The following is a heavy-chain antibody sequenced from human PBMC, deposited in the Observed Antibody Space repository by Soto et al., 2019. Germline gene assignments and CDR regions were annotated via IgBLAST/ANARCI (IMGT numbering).Heavy chain of an antibody. Sequence: PGGSLRLFCAASGFTFSSYSMNWVRQAPGKGLEWVSSISSSSSYIYYADSVKGRFTISRDNAKNSLYLQMNSLRAEDTAVYYCARGSGGGYSGYEVYYFDYWGQGTLVTVSS. V-gene: IGHV3-21*01. D-gene: IGHD5-12*01. CDR1: GFTFSSYS. J-gene: IGHJ4*02. CDR2: ISSSSSYI. CDR3: ARGSGGGYSGYEVYYFDY.